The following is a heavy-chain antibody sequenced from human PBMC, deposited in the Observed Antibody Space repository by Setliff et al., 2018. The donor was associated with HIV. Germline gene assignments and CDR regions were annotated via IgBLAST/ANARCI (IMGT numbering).Heavy chain of an antibody. CDR2: ISRSTSNT. V-gene: IGHV3-11*03. CDR3: VRLPFPPYCGGDCYSIDY. Sequence: PGGSLRLSCAASGFTFSDYYMSWIRQAPGKGLEWISYISRSTSNTKYADSVKGRFTISRDNAKNSLYLQMNSRRAEDTAVYYCVRLPFPPYCGGDCYSIDYWGQGTLVTVSS. D-gene: IGHD2-21*02. CDR1: GFTFSDYY. J-gene: IGHJ4*02.